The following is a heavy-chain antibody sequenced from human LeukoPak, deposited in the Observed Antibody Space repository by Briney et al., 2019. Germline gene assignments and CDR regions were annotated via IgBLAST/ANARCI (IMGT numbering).Heavy chain of an antibody. CDR1: GGSFSGYY. D-gene: IGHD2-2*01. CDR3: ASSSIYYYYYMDV. J-gene: IGHJ6*03. V-gene: IGHV4-34*01. Sequence: SETLSLTCAVYGGSFSGYYWSWIRQPPGKGLEWIGEINHSGSTNYNPSLKSRVTISVDTSKNQFSLKLSSVTAADTAVYYCASSSIYYYYYMDVWGKGTTVTFSS. CDR2: INHSGST.